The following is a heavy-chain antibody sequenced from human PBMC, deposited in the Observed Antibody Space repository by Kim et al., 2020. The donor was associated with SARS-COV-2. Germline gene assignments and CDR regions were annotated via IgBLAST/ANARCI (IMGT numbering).Heavy chain of an antibody. Sequence: GGSLRLSCAASGFTFSSYSMNWVRQAPGKGLEWVSYISSSSSTIYYADSVKGRFTISRDNAKNSLYLQMNSLRDEDTAVYYCAREAWFGELLQYYYYGMDVWGQGTTVTVSS. CDR3: AREAWFGELLQYYYYGMDV. J-gene: IGHJ6*02. V-gene: IGHV3-48*02. CDR2: ISSSSSTI. D-gene: IGHD3-10*01. CDR1: GFTFSSYS.